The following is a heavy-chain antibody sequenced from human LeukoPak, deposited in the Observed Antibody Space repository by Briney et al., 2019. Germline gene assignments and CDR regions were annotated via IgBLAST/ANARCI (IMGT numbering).Heavy chain of an antibody. D-gene: IGHD1-26*01. V-gene: IGHV4-59*08. J-gene: IGHJ6*03. Sequence: SETLSLTCAVSGGSIRSYNWNRIRQPPGKGLEWIGYISETGSTNYNSSLENRVTLSLDTSKSQISLNLRSATVADTAVYYCARQDALGKFPPPYYLDGWGKGTTVIVS. CDR3: ARQDALGKFPPPYYLDG. CDR2: ISETGST. CDR1: GGSIRSYN.